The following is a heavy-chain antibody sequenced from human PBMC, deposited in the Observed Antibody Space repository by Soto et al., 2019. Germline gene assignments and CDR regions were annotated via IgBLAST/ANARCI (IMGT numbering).Heavy chain of an antibody. CDR2: INHSGST. D-gene: IGHD3-10*01. V-gene: IGHV4-34*01. CDR1: GGSFSGYY. CDR3: ARSGWRITMVRGVIDWFDP. J-gene: IGHJ5*02. Sequence: SETLSLTCAVYGGSFSGYYWSWIRQPPGKGLEWIGEINHSGSTNYNPSLKSRVTISVDTSKNQFSLKLSSVTAADTAVYYCARSGWRITMVRGVIDWFDPWGQGTLVT.